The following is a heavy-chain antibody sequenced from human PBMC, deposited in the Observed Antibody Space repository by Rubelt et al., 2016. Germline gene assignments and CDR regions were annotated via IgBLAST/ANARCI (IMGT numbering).Heavy chain of an antibody. J-gene: IGHJ6*02. CDR1: GGSISSSSYY. CDR2: IYYSGST. Sequence: QQQLQESGPGLVKPSETLSLTCTVSGGSISSSSYYWGWIRQPPGKGLEWIGSIYYSGSTYYNPSLKSRVTISVDTSKNQFALKLGSVTAADTAVYYWARRYDSSGYYSLLYGMDVWGQGTTVTVSS. V-gene: IGHV4-39*01. D-gene: IGHD3-22*01. CDR3: ARRYDSSGYYSLLYGMDV.